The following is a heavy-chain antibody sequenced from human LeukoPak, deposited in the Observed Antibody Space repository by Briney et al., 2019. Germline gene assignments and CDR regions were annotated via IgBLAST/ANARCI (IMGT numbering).Heavy chain of an antibody. CDR2: ISGSGGST. V-gene: IGHV3-23*01. D-gene: IGHD6-25*01. CDR1: GFTFSSYA. J-gene: IGHJ6*02. CDR3: ASGNPPDYYYGMDV. Sequence: GGSLRLSCAASGFTFSSYAMSWVRQAPGKGLEWVSAISGSGGSTYYADSVKGRFTISRDNSKNTLYLQMNSLRAEDTAVYYCASGNPPDYYYGMDVWGQGTTVTVSS.